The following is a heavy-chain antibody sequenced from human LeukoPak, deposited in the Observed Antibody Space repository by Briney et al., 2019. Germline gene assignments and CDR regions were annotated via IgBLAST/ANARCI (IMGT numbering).Heavy chain of an antibody. J-gene: IGHJ6*03. D-gene: IGHD3-10*01. V-gene: IGHV4-39*07. CDR3: ARGLRAYYYGSGSSYYYMDV. CDR2: IYYSGST. CDR1: GGSINSSSCY. Sequence: NPSETLSLTCTVSGGSINSSSCYWGWIRQPPGKGLEWIGSIYYSGSTNYNPSLKSRVTISVDTSKNQFSLKLSSVTAADTAVYYCARGLRAYYYGSGSSYYYMDVWGKGTTVTISS.